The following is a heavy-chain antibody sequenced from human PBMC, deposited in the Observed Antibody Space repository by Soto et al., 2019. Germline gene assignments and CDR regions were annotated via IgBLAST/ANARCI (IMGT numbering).Heavy chain of an antibody. CDR3: ARLVYDSSGYRPG. D-gene: IGHD3-22*01. J-gene: IGHJ4*02. CDR2: IYYSGST. V-gene: IGHV4-39*01. CDR1: GGSISSSSYY. Sequence: SVILSVTSTVAGGSISSSSYYCGWIRQPPGKGLEWIGSIYYSGSTYYNPSLKSRDTISVDTSKNQFSLKLSSVTAADTAVYYCARLVYDSSGYRPGWGQGTLVTVSS.